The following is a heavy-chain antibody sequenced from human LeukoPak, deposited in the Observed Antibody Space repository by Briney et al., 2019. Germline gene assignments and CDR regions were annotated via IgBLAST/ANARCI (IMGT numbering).Heavy chain of an antibody. V-gene: IGHV4-39*01. J-gene: IGHJ6*03. CDR1: GGSISSSSYY. CDR3: AREGDCSGGSCHYYYYMDV. CDR2: IYYSGST. D-gene: IGHD2-15*01. Sequence: SETLSLTCTVSGGSISSSSYYWGWIRQPPGKGLEWIGSIYYSGSTYYNPSLKSRVTISVDTSKNQFSLKLSSVTAADTAVYYCAREGDCSGGSCHYYYYMDVWGKGTTVTVSS.